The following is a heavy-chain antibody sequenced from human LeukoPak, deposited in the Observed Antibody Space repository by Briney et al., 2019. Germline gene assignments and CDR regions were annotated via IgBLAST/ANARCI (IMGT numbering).Heavy chain of an antibody. CDR1: GFTVSNNY. CDR3: VFLDTGWYSDGFDM. Sequence: GGSLRLSCAATGFTVSNNYMSWVRQAPGKGLEWVSVIYSGGSTDYADSVRGRFTISRDNSKNTVYLQMNNLGAEDTAVYYCVFLDTGWYSDGFDMWGQGTMVTVSS. CDR2: IYSGGST. D-gene: IGHD6-19*01. V-gene: IGHV3-66*01. J-gene: IGHJ3*02.